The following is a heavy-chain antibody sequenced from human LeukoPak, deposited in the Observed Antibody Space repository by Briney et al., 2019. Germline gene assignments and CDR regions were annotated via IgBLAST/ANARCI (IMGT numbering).Heavy chain of an antibody. CDR3: ARKTYYYDSGRYSKSYYFDY. CDR2: ISRSSTDT. V-gene: IGHV3-11*06. CDR1: GFTFTDFY. Sequence: TPGGSLRLACAASGFTFTDFYMSWIRQAPGKGLEWLSDISRSSTDTNYADSVKGRFTISRDNAKNSLFLQLNSLRAEDTAVYYCARKTYYYDSGRYSKSYYFDYWGQGTLVTVSS. J-gene: IGHJ4*02. D-gene: IGHD3-10*01.